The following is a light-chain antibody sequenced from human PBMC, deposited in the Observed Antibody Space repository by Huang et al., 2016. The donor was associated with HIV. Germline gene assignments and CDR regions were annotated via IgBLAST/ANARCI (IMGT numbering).Light chain of an antibody. CDR3: QQYGSSPGT. CDR1: QSVSSSY. J-gene: IGKJ1*01. CDR2: GAS. V-gene: IGKV3-20*01. Sequence: EIVLTQSPGTLSLSPGERATLSCRASQSVSSSYLAWYQQKPGQAPRLLIYGASSRATGIPDRFSRSGSGTDFTLTISRLEPEDFAVYYCQQYGSSPGTFGQGTKVEIK.